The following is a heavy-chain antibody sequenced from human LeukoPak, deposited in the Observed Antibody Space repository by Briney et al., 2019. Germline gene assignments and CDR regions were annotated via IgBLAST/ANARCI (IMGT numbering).Heavy chain of an antibody. J-gene: IGHJ4*02. D-gene: IGHD4-17*01. CDR1: GFTFSSYA. CDR3: ARDKAGDYFDY. CDR2: IWYDGSNK. V-gene: IGHV3-33*08. Sequence: RSGGSLRLSCAASGFTFSSYAMHWVRQAPGKGLEWVAVIWYDGSNKYYADSVKGRFTISRDNSKNTLYLQMNSLRAEYTAVYYCARDKAGDYFDYWGQGTLVTASS.